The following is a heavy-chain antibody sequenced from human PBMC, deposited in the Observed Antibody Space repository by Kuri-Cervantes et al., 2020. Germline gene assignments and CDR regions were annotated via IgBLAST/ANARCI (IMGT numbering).Heavy chain of an antibody. Sequence: GSLRLSCAVYGGSFSGYYWSWIRQPPGKGLEWIGYIYHSGSTYYNPSLKSRVTISVDRSKNQLSLKLSSVTAADTAVYYCARACPGWTITGGKEDWFDPWGQGTLVTVSS. D-gene: IGHD3-3*01. J-gene: IGHJ5*02. CDR2: IYHSGST. CDR3: ARACPGWTITGGKEDWFDP. V-gene: IGHV4-34*01. CDR1: GGSFSGYY.